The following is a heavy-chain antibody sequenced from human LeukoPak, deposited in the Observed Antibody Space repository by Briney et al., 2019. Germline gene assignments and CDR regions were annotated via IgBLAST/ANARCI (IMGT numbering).Heavy chain of an antibody. V-gene: IGHV3-13*01. CDR3: ARDLGGRGFDY. D-gene: IGHD3-3*01. Sequence: GGSLRLSCAASGFTFSTYDMHWVRQAAGKGLEWLSAIGTADDTYYPDSVKGRFTISREDAKSSVYLQIDSLRAGDTAVYYCARDLGGRGFDYWAREPWSPSPQ. CDR2: IGTADDT. J-gene: IGHJ4*02. CDR1: GFTFSTYD.